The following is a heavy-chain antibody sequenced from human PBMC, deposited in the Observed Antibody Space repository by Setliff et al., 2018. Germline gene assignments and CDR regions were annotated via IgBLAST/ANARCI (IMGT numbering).Heavy chain of an antibody. CDR3: ARVDFTMIQGVLGL. J-gene: IGHJ1*01. D-gene: IGHD3-10*01. CDR1: GGSVSSTSHY. CDR2: VYYSGYT. Sequence: SESLSLTCNVSGGSVSSTSHYWGWIRQPPGKGMEWIGSVYYSGYTYYNPSLQSRVTISVDMSKNQFSLKLTSVTAADTAVYYCARVDFTMIQGVLGLWGQGTLVTVSS. V-gene: IGHV4-39*07.